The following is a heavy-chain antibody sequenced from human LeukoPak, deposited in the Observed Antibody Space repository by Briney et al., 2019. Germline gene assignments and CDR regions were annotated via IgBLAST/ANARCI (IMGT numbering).Heavy chain of an antibody. J-gene: IGHJ5*02. D-gene: IGHD2-21*02. CDR2: ISRSSDVT. V-gene: IGHV3-23*01. Sequence: GGSLRLSCATSGFTFSSYAMSWVRQAPGKGLEWVSCISRSSDVTYYADSVKGRFTISRDNSKNTLYLQMNSLRAEDTAVYYCASGPYCGGDCSGYPWGQGTLVTVSS. CDR3: ASGPYCGGDCSGYP. CDR1: GFTFSSYA.